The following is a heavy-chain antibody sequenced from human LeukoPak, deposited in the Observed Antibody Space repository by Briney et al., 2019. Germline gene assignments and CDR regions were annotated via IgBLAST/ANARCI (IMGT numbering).Heavy chain of an antibody. J-gene: IGHJ4*02. Sequence: GSLRLSCAASGFTFSSYAMSWVRQAPGKGLEWVSVIYSGGSTYYADSVKGRFTMSRDDSKNTLYLQMNSLRAEDTALYYCATQHYFDYWGQGTLVTVSS. CDR1: GFTFSSYA. CDR3: ATQHYFDY. V-gene: IGHV3-23*03. D-gene: IGHD1-1*01. CDR2: IYSGGST.